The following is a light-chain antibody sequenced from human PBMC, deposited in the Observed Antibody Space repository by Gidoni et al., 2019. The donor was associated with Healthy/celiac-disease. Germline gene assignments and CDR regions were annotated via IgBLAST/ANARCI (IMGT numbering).Light chain of an antibody. CDR2: AAS. Sequence: DIQMTQSPSPLSASVGDRVTITCRASQSINNYLNWYQQKPGKAPKFLIYAASNLQSGVPSRFSGSGSGTDFTLTISSLQPEDFATYYCQQSYITYTFGQGTKLEIK. CDR1: QSINNY. V-gene: IGKV1-39*01. CDR3: QQSYITYT. J-gene: IGKJ2*01.